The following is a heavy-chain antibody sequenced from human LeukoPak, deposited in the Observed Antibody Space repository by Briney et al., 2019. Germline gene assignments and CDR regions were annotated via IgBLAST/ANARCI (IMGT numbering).Heavy chain of an antibody. CDR2: INNDASTI. CDR3: VRLPIVGVSY. D-gene: IGHD1-26*01. CDR1: GFTVSSNY. J-gene: IGHJ4*02. Sequence: PGGSLRLSCAASGFTVSSNYMSWVRQAPGKGLEWVARINNDASTINYADSVKGRFIISRDNAQNTLHLQMDSLRAEDTAMYYCVRLPIVGVSYWGQGTVVTVSS. V-gene: IGHV3-74*01.